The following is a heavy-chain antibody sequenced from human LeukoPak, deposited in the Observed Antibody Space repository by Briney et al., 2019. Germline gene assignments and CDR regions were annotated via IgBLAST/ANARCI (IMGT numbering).Heavy chain of an antibody. CDR1: GGSISSGSYY. V-gene: IGHV4-39*01. J-gene: IGHJ3*02. Sequence: PSQTLSLTCTVSGGSISSGSYYWGWIRQPPGKGLEWIGSIYYSGSTYYNPSLKSRVTISVDTSKNQFSLKLSSVTAADTAVYYCARHYVTAVAGTDAFDIWGQGIMVTVSS. D-gene: IGHD6-19*01. CDR2: IYYSGST. CDR3: ARHYVTAVAGTDAFDI.